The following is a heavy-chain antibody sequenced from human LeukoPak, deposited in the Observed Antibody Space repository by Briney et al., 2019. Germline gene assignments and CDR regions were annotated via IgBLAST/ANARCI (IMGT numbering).Heavy chain of an antibody. CDR3: ARDVAFLYGMDV. Sequence: SETLSLTCAVYGGSFSGYYWSWIRQPAGKGLEWIGRIYTSGSTNYNPSLKSRVTMSVDTSKNQFSLKLSSVTAADTAVYYCARDVAFLYGMDVWGQGTTVTVSS. J-gene: IGHJ6*02. V-gene: IGHV4-4*07. D-gene: IGHD5-12*01. CDR2: IYTSGST. CDR1: GGSFSGYY.